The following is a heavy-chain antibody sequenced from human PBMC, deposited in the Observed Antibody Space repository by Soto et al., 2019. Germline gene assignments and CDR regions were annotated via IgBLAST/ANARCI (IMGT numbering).Heavy chain of an antibody. D-gene: IGHD4-17*01. CDR3: ARGGTTIDY. Sequence: QVQLVQSGAEVKKPGASVKVSCKASGYTFTNFGITWVRQAPGHGLERMGWISAYNGNTIYAQNFQGRVTMTTDTTTSTASMELTSLSSGDTAMYYCARGGTTIDYWGPGTLVSVSS. J-gene: IGHJ4*02. V-gene: IGHV1-18*01. CDR2: ISAYNGNT. CDR1: GYTFTNFG.